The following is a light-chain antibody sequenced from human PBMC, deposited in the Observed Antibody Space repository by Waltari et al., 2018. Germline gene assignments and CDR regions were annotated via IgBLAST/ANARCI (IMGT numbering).Light chain of an antibody. Sequence: QSALTQPASVSGSPGQSITISCTGTSNDVGGYNYISWYQQHPGKAPKLMIYEVSKRASGVSNLFSGSKSGTTASLTISGLQADDEADYYCSSYTSASTLVFTTGTKVTVL. CDR1: SNDVGGYNY. V-gene: IGLV2-14*01. CDR3: SSYTSASTLV. CDR2: EVS. J-gene: IGLJ1*01.